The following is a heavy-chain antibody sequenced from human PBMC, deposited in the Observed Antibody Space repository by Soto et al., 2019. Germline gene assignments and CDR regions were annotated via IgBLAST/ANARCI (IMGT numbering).Heavy chain of an antibody. CDR2: INHSGST. D-gene: IGHD3-3*01. J-gene: IGHJ3*02. Sequence: QVQLQQWGAGLLKPSETLSLTCAVYGGSFSGYYWSWIRQPPGKGLEWIEEINHSGSTNYNPSLKSRVTISVDTSKNQFSLKLSSVTAADTAVYYCAREHTIFGVVIMGAFDIWGQGTMVTVSS. V-gene: IGHV4-34*01. CDR1: GGSFSGYY. CDR3: AREHTIFGVVIMGAFDI.